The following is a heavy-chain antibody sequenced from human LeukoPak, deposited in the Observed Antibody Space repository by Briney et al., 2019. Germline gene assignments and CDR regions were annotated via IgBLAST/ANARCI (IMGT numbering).Heavy chain of an antibody. V-gene: IGHV3-7*03. CDR3: ARGGRITMIVGPYFDY. CDR2: IKQGGSDK. D-gene: IGHD3-22*01. CDR1: GFTFSTSW. Sequence: GGSPRLSCVASGFTFSTSWMSWVRQAPGKGLEWVANIKQGGSDKYYVGSVKGRFTISRDDGKNSLYLQMNSLRVEDTAVYYCARGGRITMIVGPYFDYWGQGTLVTVSS. J-gene: IGHJ4*02.